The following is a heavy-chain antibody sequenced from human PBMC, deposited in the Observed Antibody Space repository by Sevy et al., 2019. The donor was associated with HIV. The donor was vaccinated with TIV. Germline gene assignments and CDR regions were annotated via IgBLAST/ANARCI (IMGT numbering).Heavy chain of an antibody. J-gene: IGHJ5*02. CDR2: IRSKALGGKT. CDR3: SKGGSGTGWFDP. CDR1: GFNFGDYP. D-gene: IGHD3-10*01. V-gene: IGHV3-49*03. Sequence: GGSLRLSCRASGFNFGDYPMSWFRQAPGKGLAWVGFIRSKALGGKTQYAASVKGRFTISRDDSESIAYLQMNSLKIEDTAVYYCSKGGSGTGWFDPWGQGTLVTVSS.